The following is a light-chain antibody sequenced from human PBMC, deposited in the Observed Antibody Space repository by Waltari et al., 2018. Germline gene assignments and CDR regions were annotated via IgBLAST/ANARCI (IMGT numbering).Light chain of an antibody. CDR2: YAT. CDR1: QDLVNY. J-gene: IGKJ2*01. CDR3: QQYENLPYT. Sequence: DIQMTQSPSSLSASVGDRVTITWQASQDLVNYLNWYQQTPGKAPKLLNYYATNLSTGVPSRFSGGGSGTDVSFTITSLHPEDMATYYCQQYENLPYTCGQGTKVEIK. V-gene: IGKV1-33*01.